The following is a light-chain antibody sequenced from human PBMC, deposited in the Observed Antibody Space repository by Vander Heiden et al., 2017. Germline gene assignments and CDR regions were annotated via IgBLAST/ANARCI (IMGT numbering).Light chain of an antibody. CDR1: QSLYSN. J-gene: IGKJ1*01. Sequence: IVMTQSPATLSVSPGERVTVSCRASQSLYSNLAWYQQKPGQAPRLLIYGVSIRATGIPARFSGSGSGTEFILTISSLQSEDFAVYYCQQYNIWPRTFGQGTKVEIK. CDR2: GVS. CDR3: QQYNIWPRT. V-gene: IGKV3-15*01.